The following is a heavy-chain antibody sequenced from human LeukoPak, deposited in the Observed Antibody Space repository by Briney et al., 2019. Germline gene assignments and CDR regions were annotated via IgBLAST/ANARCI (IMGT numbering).Heavy chain of an antibody. CDR1: GFTFSSYA. Sequence: GGSLRLSCAASGFTFSSYAMTWVRQAPGKGLEWVSIIRANGGGTHYAESLRGRFTISRDNSKNTVYLQMNSLSAEDTAIYYCSRGQELDDGVFESWGGGTLVTVSS. V-gene: IGHV3-23*01. D-gene: IGHD6-13*01. J-gene: IGHJ5*01. CDR2: IRANGGGT. CDR3: SRGQELDDGVFES.